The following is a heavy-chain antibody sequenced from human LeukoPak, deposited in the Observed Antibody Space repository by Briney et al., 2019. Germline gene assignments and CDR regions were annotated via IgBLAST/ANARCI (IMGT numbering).Heavy chain of an antibody. V-gene: IGHV1-8*01. Sequence: ASVKVSCKASGYTFTRYDINWVGQATGHGREGLGWMNPNSGNTGYAQKFQGRVTMTRNTSISTAYMELSSLRSEDTAVYYCARDGGGGSCYSWGQGTLVTVSS. CDR1: GYTFTRYD. CDR3: ARDGGGGSCYS. J-gene: IGHJ4*02. D-gene: IGHD2-15*01. CDR2: MNPNSGNT.